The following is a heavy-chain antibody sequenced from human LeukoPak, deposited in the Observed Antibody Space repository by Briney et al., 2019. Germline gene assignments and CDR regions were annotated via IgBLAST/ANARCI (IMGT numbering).Heavy chain of an antibody. D-gene: IGHD1-26*01. V-gene: IGHV4-39*01. CDR2: IYYRGST. Sequence: SETLSLTCTVSGGSISSSSYYWGWIRQPPGKGLEWIGSIYYRGSTYYNPSLKSRVTISVDTSKNQFSLKLSSVTAADTAVYYCARGYSGSSPGYWGQGTLVTVSS. CDR1: GGSISSSSYY. J-gene: IGHJ4*02. CDR3: ARGYSGSSPGY.